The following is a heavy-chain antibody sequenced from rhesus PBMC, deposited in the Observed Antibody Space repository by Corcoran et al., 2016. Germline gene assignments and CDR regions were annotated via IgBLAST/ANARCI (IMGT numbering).Heavy chain of an antibody. CDR2: IYGGSGST. D-gene: IGHD6-13*01. Sequence: QVQLQESGPGLVKPSETLSLTCAVSGGSIRSSNWWSWIRKSPGKGLELIGYIYGGSGSTSDNPSLKSRVTISTDTSKNQFSLKLRFVTAADTAGYYCARRRGYYWYFDIWGPGTPITISS. CDR3: ARRRGYYWYFDI. V-gene: IGHV4-92*01. CDR1: GGSIRSSNW. J-gene: IGHJ2*01.